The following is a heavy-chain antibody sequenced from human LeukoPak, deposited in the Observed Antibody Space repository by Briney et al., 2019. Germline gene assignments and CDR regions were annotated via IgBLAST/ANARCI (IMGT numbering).Heavy chain of an antibody. CDR2: MRPTDAYT. CDR1: GFSLTNNY. Sequence: ASVKVSCKASGFSLTNNYMHWVRQAPGQGLEWMGYMRPTDAYTGYAPKFQGRVTVTRDTSTNTIYMELSSLRSDDTAVYYCAREGAEDLKHFDFWGQGTLVTVSS. CDR3: AREGAEDLKHFDF. D-gene: IGHD3-16*01. J-gene: IGHJ4*02. V-gene: IGHV1-46*01.